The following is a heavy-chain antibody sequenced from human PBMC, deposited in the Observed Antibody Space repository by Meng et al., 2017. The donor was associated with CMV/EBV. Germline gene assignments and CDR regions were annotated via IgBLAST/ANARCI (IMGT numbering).Heavy chain of an antibody. V-gene: IGHV3-49*04. J-gene: IGHJ6*02. Sequence: GGSLRLSCTASGFTFGDYAMSWVRQAPGKGLEWVGFIRSKAYGGTTEYAASVKGRFTISRDDSKSIAYLQMNSLKTEDTAVYYCTYVGYCSSTSCYTAARPGGDYGMDVWGQGTTVTVSS. CDR2: IRSKAYGGTT. D-gene: IGHD2-2*02. CDR3: TYVGYCSSTSCYTAARPGGDYGMDV. CDR1: GFTFGDYA.